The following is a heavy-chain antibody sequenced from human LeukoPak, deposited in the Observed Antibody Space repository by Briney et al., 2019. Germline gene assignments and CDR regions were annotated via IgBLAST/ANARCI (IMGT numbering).Heavy chain of an antibody. D-gene: IGHD2-2*01. CDR1: GFTFSDYY. J-gene: IGHJ4*02. CDR3: ATPGLLGYCSSAICAPPGY. CDR2: ISGSSTHT. V-gene: IGHV3-11*03. Sequence: GALGLSCAASGFTFSDYYMSWIRQAPGKGLEWVSYISGSSTHTNYADSVKGRFTISRDNAKKSLYLQMNSLRAEDTAVYYCATPGLLGYCSSAICAPPGYWGQGTLVTVSS.